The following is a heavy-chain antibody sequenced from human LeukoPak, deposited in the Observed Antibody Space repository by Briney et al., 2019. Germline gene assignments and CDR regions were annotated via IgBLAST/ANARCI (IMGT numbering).Heavy chain of an antibody. CDR3: AALVVPASDYYYGMDV. CDR2: IVVGSGNT. Sequence: ASVKVSCKASGFTFTSSAVQWVRQARGQRLEWIGWIVVGSGNTNYAQKFQERVTITRVMSTSTAYMELSSLRSEDTAVYYCAALVVPASDYYYGMDVWGQGTTVTVSS. J-gene: IGHJ6*02. D-gene: IGHD2-2*01. CDR1: GFTFTSSA. V-gene: IGHV1-58*01.